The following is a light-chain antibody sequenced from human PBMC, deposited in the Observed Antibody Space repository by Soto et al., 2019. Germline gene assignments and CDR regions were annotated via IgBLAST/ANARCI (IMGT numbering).Light chain of an antibody. CDR3: SSYTSSSTRV. Sequence: QSVLTQPASVSGSPGQSITISCTGTSSDGGGYKYVSWYQQHPGEAPKLMIYDVSNRPSGVSNRFSGSKSGNTASLTISGLQAEDEADYYCSSYTSSSTRVFGTGTKVTVL. CDR1: SSDGGGYKY. CDR2: DVS. J-gene: IGLJ1*01. V-gene: IGLV2-14*01.